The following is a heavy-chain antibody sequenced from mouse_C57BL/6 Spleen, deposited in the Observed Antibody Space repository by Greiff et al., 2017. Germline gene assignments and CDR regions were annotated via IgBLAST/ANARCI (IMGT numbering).Heavy chain of an antibody. CDR3: ARPLYGSSPHWYFDV. CDR2: INPDSSTI. D-gene: IGHD1-1*01. Sequence: EVQLVESGGGLVQPGGSLKLSCAASGIDFSRYWMSWVRRAPGKGLEWIGEINPDSSTINYAPSLKDKFIISRDNAKNTLYLQMSKVRSEDTALYYCARPLYGSSPHWYFDVWGTGTTVTVSS. V-gene: IGHV4-1*01. J-gene: IGHJ1*03. CDR1: GIDFSRYW.